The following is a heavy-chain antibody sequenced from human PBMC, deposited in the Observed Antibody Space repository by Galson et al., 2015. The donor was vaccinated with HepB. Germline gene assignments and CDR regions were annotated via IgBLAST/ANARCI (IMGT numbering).Heavy chain of an antibody. Sequence: LRLSCAASEFTFSSYWMNWVRQAPGKGLEWVANINPDGSEKYYVASLKGRFTISRDNAKNSLYLQMDSLRAEDTAGYYCARRISLVRGIITKPDYYYGMDVWGQGTTVTVAS. CDR3: ARRISLVRGIITKPDYYYGMDV. V-gene: IGHV3-7*03. CDR1: EFTFSSYW. J-gene: IGHJ6*02. CDR2: INPDGSEK. D-gene: IGHD3-10*01.